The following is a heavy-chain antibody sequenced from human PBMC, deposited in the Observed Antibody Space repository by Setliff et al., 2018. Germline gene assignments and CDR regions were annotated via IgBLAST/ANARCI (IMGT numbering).Heavy chain of an antibody. CDR3: AREVGTSTSSDAFDV. V-gene: IGHV4-30-4*08. Sequence: LSLTCTVSGDSISSGDYFWSWIRQPPGKGLEWIAYIYQSGSAYYNPSLKSRVTMSVDTSKNQFSLHLTSVTAADTAVYYCAREVGTSTSSDAFDVWGQGMMVTVSS. CDR2: IYQSGSA. J-gene: IGHJ3*01. D-gene: IGHD1-26*01. CDR1: GDSISSGDYF.